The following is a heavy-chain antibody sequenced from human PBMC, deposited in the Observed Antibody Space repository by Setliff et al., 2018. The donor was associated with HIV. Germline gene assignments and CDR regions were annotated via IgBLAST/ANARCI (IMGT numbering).Heavy chain of an antibody. CDR1: GYSFTFYS. V-gene: IGHV1-18*04. D-gene: IGHD3-10*02. CDR3: ARGQKMYFMITMLGGYYYYHMDV. Sequence: ASVKVSCKASGYSFTFYSMHWVRQAPGHGLEWISAYNGNTNYAQKFQGRVTITTDESTSTAYMELSSLRSEDTAVYYCARGQKMYFMITMLGGYYYYHMDVWGQGTTVTVSS. J-gene: IGHJ6*02. CDR2: ISAYNGNT.